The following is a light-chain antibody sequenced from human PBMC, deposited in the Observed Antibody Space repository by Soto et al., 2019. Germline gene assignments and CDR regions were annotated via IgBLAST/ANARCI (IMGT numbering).Light chain of an antibody. CDR2: EVS. Sequence: QSALTQPPSASGSLGQSVTISCTGTSSDIGGYNYVSWYQQHPGKAPKAMIYEVSKRPSGVPDRFSGSKSGNTASLTVSGLQPEDEADYYCSSYAGSNNLGVFGGGTKVTVL. J-gene: IGLJ3*02. V-gene: IGLV2-8*01. CDR3: SSYAGSNNLGV. CDR1: SSDIGGYNY.